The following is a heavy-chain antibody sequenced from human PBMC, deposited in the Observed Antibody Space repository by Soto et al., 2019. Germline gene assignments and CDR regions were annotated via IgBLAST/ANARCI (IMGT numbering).Heavy chain of an antibody. CDR1: GXXFSSYS. CDR2: ISSSSSTI. Sequence: SXRXSCXXSGXXFSSYSMNWVRXAXXXXLEWVLYISSSSSTIYYAVSVKGRFTISRDNSKNTLYLQMNSLRAEDTAVYYCAFAGTGVVVVPAATIDYWGQGTLVTVSS. V-gene: IGHV3-48*01. CDR3: AFAGTGVVVVPAATIDY. D-gene: IGHD2-2*01. J-gene: IGHJ4*02.